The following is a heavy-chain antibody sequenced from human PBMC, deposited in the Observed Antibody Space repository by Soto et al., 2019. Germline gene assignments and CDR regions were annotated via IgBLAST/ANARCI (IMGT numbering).Heavy chain of an antibody. D-gene: IGHD4-4*01. Sequence: QLQLRESGPGLVKPSETLSLTCTVSGGSISGGVGGLYYWSWIRQPPGKGLEWIGYIYESGSKYYHPSIKSRVTKSVDTSKNQFALRLRSVTAADTAVYYCAKQVIPLTTDWHFDLCGRGTLVTASS. CDR1: GGSISGGVGGLYY. CDR2: IYESGSK. J-gene: IGHJ2*01. V-gene: IGHV4-30-4*01. CDR3: AKQVIPLTTDWHFDL.